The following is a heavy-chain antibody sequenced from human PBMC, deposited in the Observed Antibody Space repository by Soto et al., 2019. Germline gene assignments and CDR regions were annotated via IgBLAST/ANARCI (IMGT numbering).Heavy chain of an antibody. D-gene: IGHD3-22*01. CDR1: GYSFAGYW. V-gene: IGHV5-10-1*01. J-gene: IGHJ4*02. Sequence: GESLKISCKGSGYSFAGYWITWTRQNPWKGLEWMGRIDPSDSNTYYSPSFRGHVTISATKSITTVFLQWSSLRASDTAMYYCARQIYDSDTGPNFQYYFDSWGKGSTVTVSA. CDR3: ARQIYDSDTGPNFQYYFDS. CDR2: IDPSDSNT.